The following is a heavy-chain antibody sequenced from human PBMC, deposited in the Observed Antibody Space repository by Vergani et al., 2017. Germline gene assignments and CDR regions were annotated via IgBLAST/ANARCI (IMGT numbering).Heavy chain of an antibody. J-gene: IGHJ6*02. Sequence: QVQLQESGPGLVKPSETLSLTCTVSNDSVSNTFYYWGWIRQTPGKGLEWIGSIYHSGSTNYNPSLKSRVTISVDKSKNQFSLKLSSVTAADTAVYYCARGPTVTSVLYYYGMDVWGQGTTVTVSS. CDR2: IYHSGST. CDR3: ARGPTVTSVLYYYGMDV. CDR1: NDSVSNTFYY. V-gene: IGHV4-39*07. D-gene: IGHD4-17*01.